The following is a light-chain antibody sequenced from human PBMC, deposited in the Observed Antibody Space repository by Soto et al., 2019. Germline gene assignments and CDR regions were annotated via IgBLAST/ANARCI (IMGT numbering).Light chain of an antibody. CDR3: AVWDSSLGAVV. CDR2: DNN. CDR1: SSNIANNY. V-gene: IGLV1-51*01. Sequence: QSVLTQPPSVSAAPGQKVTISCSGSSSNIANNYVSWYQQLPGTAPKLLIYDNNKRPSGIPDRFSGSKSGTSATLGITGLQTGDEANFYCAVWDSSLGAVVFGGGTKLTVL. J-gene: IGLJ2*01.